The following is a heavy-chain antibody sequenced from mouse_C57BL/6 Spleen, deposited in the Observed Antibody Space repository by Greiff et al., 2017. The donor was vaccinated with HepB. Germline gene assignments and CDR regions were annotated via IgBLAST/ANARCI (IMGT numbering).Heavy chain of an antibody. CDR1: GYTFTEYT. J-gene: IGHJ2*01. CDR2: FYPGSGSI. D-gene: IGHD1-1*01. CDR3: ARHEDSYYGSSPYFDY. V-gene: IGHV1-62-2*01. Sequence: QVQLQQSGAELVKPGASVKLSCKASGYTFTEYTIHWVKQRSGQGLEWIGWFYPGSGSIKYNEKFKDKATLTADKSSSTVYMELSRWTSEDSAVYVCARHEDSYYGSSPYFDYWGQGTTLTVSS.